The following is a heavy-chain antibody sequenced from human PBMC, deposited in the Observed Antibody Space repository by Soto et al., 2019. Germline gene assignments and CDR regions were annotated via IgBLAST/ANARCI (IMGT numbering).Heavy chain of an antibody. D-gene: IGHD3-3*01. V-gene: IGHV2-5*02. Sequence: QINLIESGPTLVNPTQTLTLTCTFSGFSLSTSGAAVGWVRQPPGRALEWLALIYWDGDKRYNASLGNRLTITKDTSMKQVVLTLTNVDPADTATYYCAHRATMTIFGLIIDNGIWFDPWGQGTRVIVSS. J-gene: IGHJ5*02. CDR2: IYWDGDK. CDR3: AHRATMTIFGLIIDNGIWFDP. CDR1: GFSLSTSGAA.